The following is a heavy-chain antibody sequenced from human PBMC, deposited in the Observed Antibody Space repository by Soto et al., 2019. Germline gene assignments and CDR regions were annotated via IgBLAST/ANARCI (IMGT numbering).Heavy chain of an antibody. CDR1: GGSISSSSYY. D-gene: IGHD3-3*01. CDR3: SSPALRFLEFCFQH. CDR2: IYYSGST. J-gene: IGHJ1*01. Sequence: QLQLQESGPGLVKPSETLSLTCTVSGGSISSSSYYWGWIRQPPGKGLEWIGSIYYSGSTYYNPSLKSRVTISVDTSKNQFSLKLSSVTAADTAVYYCSSPALRFLEFCFQHCGQGTLVTVSS. V-gene: IGHV4-39*01.